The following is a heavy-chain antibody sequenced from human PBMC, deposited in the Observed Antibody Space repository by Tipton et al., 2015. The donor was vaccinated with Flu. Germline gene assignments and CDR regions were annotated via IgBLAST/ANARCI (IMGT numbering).Heavy chain of an antibody. J-gene: IGHJ4*02. Sequence: GEALGTHYWTWFRQPAGERLEWIGRIFATGTAIYNPSLRSRVTMSVDTSKNQFSLNLTSVTAADTAVYYCARDTIFGVAHWGQGTLVTVSS. CDR2: IFATGTA. CDR3: ARDTIFGVAH. V-gene: IGHV4-4*07. CDR1: GEALGTHY. D-gene: IGHD3-3*01.